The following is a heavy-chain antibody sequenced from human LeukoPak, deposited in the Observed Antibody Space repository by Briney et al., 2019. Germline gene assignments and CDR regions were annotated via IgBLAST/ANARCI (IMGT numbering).Heavy chain of an antibody. CDR2: IRYDGSNK. J-gene: IGHJ4*02. Sequence: GGSLRLSCAASGFTFSSYGMHWVRQAPGKGLEWVAFIRYDGSNKYYADSVKGRFTISRDNSKNTLYLQMNSLRAEDTAVYYRAKDLHFDWPDGALDYWGQGTLVTVSS. CDR1: GFTFSSYG. D-gene: IGHD3-9*01. CDR3: AKDLHFDWPDGALDY. V-gene: IGHV3-30*02.